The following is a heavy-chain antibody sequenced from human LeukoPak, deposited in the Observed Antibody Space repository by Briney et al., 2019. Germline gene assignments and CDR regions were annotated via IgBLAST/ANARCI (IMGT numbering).Heavy chain of an antibody. CDR3: ARGMYDFWSGYYTGIYYYYYMDV. CDR2: IYYSGST. CDR1: GGSISSYY. J-gene: IGHJ6*03. D-gene: IGHD3-3*01. V-gene: IGHV4-59*12. Sequence: SETLSLTCTVSGGSISSYYWSWIRQPPGKGLEWIGYIYYSGSTKYNPSLKSRVTISVDTSKNQFSLKLSSVTPEDTAVYYCARGMYDFWSGYYTGIYYYYYMDVWGKGTTVTVSS.